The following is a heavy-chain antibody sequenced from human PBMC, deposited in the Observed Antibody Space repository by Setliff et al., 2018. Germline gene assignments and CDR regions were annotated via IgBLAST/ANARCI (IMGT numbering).Heavy chain of an antibody. V-gene: IGHV5-51*01. D-gene: IGHD5-18*01. CDR2: VFSGDSDT. J-gene: IGHJ4*02. CDR3: ARHGNVDTFDY. CDR1: GYRFTTYW. Sequence: PGESLKISCKGSGYRFTTYWIGWVRQMPRKGLEWMGIVFSGDSDTRYSPSFQGQVTMSADKSISTAYLHWSSLKATDTAMYYCARHGNVDTFDYWGQGTLVTVSS.